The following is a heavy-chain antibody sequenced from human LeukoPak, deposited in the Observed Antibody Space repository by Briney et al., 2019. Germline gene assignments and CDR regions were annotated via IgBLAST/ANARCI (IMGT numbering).Heavy chain of an antibody. D-gene: IGHD1-1*01. CDR2: ISYDGSNT. Sequence: GGSLRLSCAASGFTFSNYAMHWVRQAPGKGLEWVAVISYDGSNTYYADSVEGRFTSSRDNSRNTLFLQMNSLRAEDTAVFYCVRDRGGTFDYWGQGTLVTVSS. J-gene: IGHJ4*02. CDR1: GFTFSNYA. V-gene: IGHV3-30-3*01. CDR3: VRDRGGTFDY.